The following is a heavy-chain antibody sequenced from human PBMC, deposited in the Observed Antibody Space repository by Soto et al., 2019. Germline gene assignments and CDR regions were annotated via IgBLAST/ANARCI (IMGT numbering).Heavy chain of an antibody. CDR2: VSYDGSNK. CDR1: GFTFSNYG. V-gene: IGHV3-30*18. J-gene: IGHJ4*02. CDR3: AKYPEYSYGYSFHY. D-gene: IGHD5-18*01. Sequence: GGSLRLSCAASGFTFSNYGMHWVRQAPGKGLEWVAVVSYDGSNKSYAESVKGRFTISRDNSESTLYLQMNSLRAEDTAVYYCAKYPEYSYGYSFHYWGLGTLVPVSS.